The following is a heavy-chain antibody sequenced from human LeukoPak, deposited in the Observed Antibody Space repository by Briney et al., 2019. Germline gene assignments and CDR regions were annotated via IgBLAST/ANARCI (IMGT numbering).Heavy chain of an antibody. Sequence: SETLSLTCTVSGGSLSSYYWSWIRQPPGKGLEGIGYIYYSGSTNYNPSLKSRVTISVDTSKNQFSLKLSSVTAADTAVYYCASGSSSWYPFDPWGQGTLVTVSS. CDR1: GGSLSSYY. V-gene: IGHV4-59*08. CDR3: ASGSSSWYPFDP. D-gene: IGHD6-13*01. J-gene: IGHJ5*02. CDR2: IYYSGST.